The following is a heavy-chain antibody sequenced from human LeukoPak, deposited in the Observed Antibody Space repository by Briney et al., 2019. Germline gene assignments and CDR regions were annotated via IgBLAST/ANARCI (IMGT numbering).Heavy chain of an antibody. CDR2: IYYSGST. V-gene: IGHV4-59*01. Sequence: SETLSLTCTVSGGSISSYYWSWIRQPPGKGLEWIGYIYYSGSTNYNPSLKSRVTISVDTSKNQFSLKLSSATAADTAVYYCARSIAARLTRVVVAATLYDYWGQGTLVTVSS. D-gene: IGHD2-15*01. CDR3: ARSIAARLTRVVVAATLYDY. CDR1: GGSISSYY. J-gene: IGHJ4*02.